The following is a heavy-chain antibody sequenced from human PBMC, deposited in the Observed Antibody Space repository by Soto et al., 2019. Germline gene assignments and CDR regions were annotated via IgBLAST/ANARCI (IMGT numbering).Heavy chain of an antibody. CDR1: GYTFTSYA. V-gene: IGHV1-3*01. D-gene: IGHD3-10*01. J-gene: IGHJ5*02. Sequence: ASVNVSCKASGYTFTSYAMHWVRQAPGQRLEWMGWINAGNGNTKYSQKFQGRVTITRDTSASTAYMELSSLRSEDTAVYYCARDHYYGSGSYNWFDPWGQGTLVTVSS. CDR2: INAGNGNT. CDR3: ARDHYYGSGSYNWFDP.